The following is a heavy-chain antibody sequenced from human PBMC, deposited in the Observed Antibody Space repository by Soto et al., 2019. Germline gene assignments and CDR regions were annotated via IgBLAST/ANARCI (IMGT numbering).Heavy chain of an antibody. CDR1: GGSFSGYY. CDR3: ARSRPSGSGYYFPKRNWFDP. Sequence: SETLSLTCAVYGGSFSGYYWSWIRQPPGKGLEWIGEINHSGSTNYNPSLKSRVTISVDTSKNQFSLKLSSVTAADTAVYYCARSRPSGSGYYFPKRNWFDPWRQGTLVTVSS. D-gene: IGHD3-3*01. CDR2: INHSGST. V-gene: IGHV4-34*01. J-gene: IGHJ5*02.